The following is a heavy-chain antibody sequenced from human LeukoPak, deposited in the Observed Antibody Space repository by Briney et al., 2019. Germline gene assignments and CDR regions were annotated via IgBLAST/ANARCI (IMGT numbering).Heavy chain of an antibody. CDR3: AKDNDGLGY. D-gene: IGHD2-8*01. V-gene: IGHV3-7*03. CDR2: IKKDGSEQ. CDR1: GFSFSDHW. J-gene: IGHJ4*02. Sequence: GGSLRLSCVASGFSFSDHWMNWFRQAPGKGLEWVATIKKDGSEQYYVDSMKGRFTISRDNAKNSVYLQMNSLRAEDTALYYCAKDNDGLGYWGQGTLVTVSS.